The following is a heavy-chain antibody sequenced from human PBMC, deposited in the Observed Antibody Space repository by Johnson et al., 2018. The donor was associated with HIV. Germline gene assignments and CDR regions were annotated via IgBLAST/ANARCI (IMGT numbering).Heavy chain of an antibody. CDR1: GFTFSSYA. CDR3: AKGEGYCGGDCLDAFDI. D-gene: IGHD2-21*01. J-gene: IGHJ3*02. CDR2: ISASGDST. V-gene: IGHV3-23*04. Sequence: VQLVESGGDLVQPGGSLRLSCAASGFTFSSYAMSWVRQAPGKGLEWVSAISASGDSTYYADSVKGRFTIYRDNSKNTLYLQMNSLRAEDTAAYYCAKGEGYCGGDCLDAFDIWGQGTVVTVSS.